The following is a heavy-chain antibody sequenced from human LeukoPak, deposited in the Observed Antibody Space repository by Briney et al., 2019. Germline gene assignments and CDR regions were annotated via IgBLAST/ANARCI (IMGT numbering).Heavy chain of an antibody. CDR3: AKDFLPAAIDY. J-gene: IGHJ4*02. V-gene: IGHV3-30*18. D-gene: IGHD2-2*01. CDR1: GFIVSSNY. CDR2: ISNDGSNE. Sequence: GGSLRLSCAASGFIVSSNYMSWVRQAPGKGLEWVAVISNDGSNEYYADSVKGRFTISRDNSKNTLYQQMNSLRAEDTAVYYCAKDFLPAAIDYWGQGTLVTVSS.